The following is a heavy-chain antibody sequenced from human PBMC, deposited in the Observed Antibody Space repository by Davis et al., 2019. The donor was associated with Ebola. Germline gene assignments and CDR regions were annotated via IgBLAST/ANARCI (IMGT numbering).Heavy chain of an antibody. CDR1: GNSFSTHW. CDR3: ASLRRTITGMDDGFDM. V-gene: IGHV5-51*01. D-gene: IGHD2-8*02. CDR2: IYTGDSDT. Sequence: GESLKISCKDSGNSFSTHWIGWVRQMPGKGLEWMGLIYTGDSDTRYSPSFRGQVTISADKSFKTAFLQWSSLKASDPAMYYCASLRRTITGMDDGFDMWGQGTMVTVSS. J-gene: IGHJ3*02.